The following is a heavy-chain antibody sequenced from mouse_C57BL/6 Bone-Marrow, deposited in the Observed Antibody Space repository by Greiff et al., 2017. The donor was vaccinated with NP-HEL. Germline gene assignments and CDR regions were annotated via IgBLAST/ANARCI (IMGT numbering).Heavy chain of an antibody. CDR3: AIYDGYYDWYFDV. CDR2: IYPGSGNT. D-gene: IGHD2-3*01. CDR1: GYTFTDYY. Sequence: VQLQQSGAELVRPGASVKLSCKASGYTFTDYYINWVKQRPGQGLEWIARIYPGSGNTYYNEKFKGKATLTAEKSSRTAYMQLSSLTSEDSAVYFCAIYDGYYDWYFDVWGTGTTVTVSS. V-gene: IGHV1-76*01. J-gene: IGHJ1*03.